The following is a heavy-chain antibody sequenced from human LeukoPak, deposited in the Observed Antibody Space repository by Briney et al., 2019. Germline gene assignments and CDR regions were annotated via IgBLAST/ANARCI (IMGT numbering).Heavy chain of an antibody. D-gene: IGHD3-10*01. CDR2: IYYSGST. V-gene: IGHV4-59*01. CDR3: ARRNDYYGSGSYYNDAFDI. Sequence: SETLSLTCTVSGGSISSYYWSWIRQPPGKGLEWIGYIYYSGSTNYNPSLKSRVIISVDTSKNQFSLKLSSVTAADTAVYYCARRNDYYGSGSYYNDAFDIWGQGTMVTVSS. J-gene: IGHJ3*02. CDR1: GGSISSYY.